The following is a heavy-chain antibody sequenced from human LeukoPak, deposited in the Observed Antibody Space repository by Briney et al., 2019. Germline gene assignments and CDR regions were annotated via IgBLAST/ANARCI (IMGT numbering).Heavy chain of an antibody. CDR1: GFTSSSYA. Sequence: GGSLRLSCAASGFTSSSYAMSWVRQAPGKGLEWVSAISGSGGSTYYADSVKGRFTISRDNSKNTLYPQMNSLRAEDTAVYYCAKGGRPDWSPHYWGQGTLVTVSS. J-gene: IGHJ4*02. D-gene: IGHD3-9*01. CDR3: AKGGRPDWSPHY. CDR2: ISGSGGST. V-gene: IGHV3-23*01.